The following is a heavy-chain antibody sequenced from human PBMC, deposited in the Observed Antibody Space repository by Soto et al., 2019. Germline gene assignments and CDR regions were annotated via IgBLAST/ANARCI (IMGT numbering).Heavy chain of an antibody. Sequence: LRLSCAASGFTFSGSAMHWVRQASGKGLEWVGRIRSKANSYATAYAASVKGRFTISRDDSKNTAYLQMNSLKTEDTAVYYCIVVGATTGPGVLFDYWGQGTLVTVSS. CDR1: GFTFSGSA. V-gene: IGHV3-73*01. J-gene: IGHJ4*02. CDR3: IVVGATTGPGVLFDY. CDR2: IRSKANSYAT. D-gene: IGHD1-26*01.